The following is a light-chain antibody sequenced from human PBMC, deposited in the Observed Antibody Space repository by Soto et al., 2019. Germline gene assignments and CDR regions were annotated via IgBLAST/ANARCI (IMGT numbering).Light chain of an antibody. V-gene: IGKV3-20*01. J-gene: IGKJ2*01. CDR1: QSINTIY. Sequence: EIVLTQSPGTLSLSPGERATLSCRASQSINTIYSAWYQQKPGQPPRLLIYATSSRAPGIPDRFSGSGSGTDFTLTISRLEPEDFAVYYCQQYDDSARYKFGQGTNLDI. CDR2: ATS. CDR3: QQYDDSARYK.